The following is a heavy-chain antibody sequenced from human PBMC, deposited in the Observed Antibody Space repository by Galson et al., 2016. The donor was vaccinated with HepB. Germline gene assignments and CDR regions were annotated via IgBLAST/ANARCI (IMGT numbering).Heavy chain of an antibody. CDR1: GFTFGGYG. D-gene: IGHD3-22*01. CDR3: ARHYCDASGHPNYLTH. CDR2: ISWKSGSK. J-gene: IGHJ4*02. V-gene: IGHV3-9*01. Sequence: SLRLSCVASGFTFGGYGMHWVRQAPGKGLEWVSGISWKSGSKGYADSVKGRFTISTDSSKNTLYLQMDSLRADDTAVYYCARHYCDASGHPNYLTHWGQGTPVTVSS.